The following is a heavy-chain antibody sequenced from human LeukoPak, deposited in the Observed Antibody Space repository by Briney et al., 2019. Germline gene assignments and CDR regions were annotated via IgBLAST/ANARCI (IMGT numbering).Heavy chain of an antibody. J-gene: IGHJ4*02. CDR1: EFDFSSHA. D-gene: IGHD4-17*01. CDR3: ANEIRPNDD. Sequence: QTGVSLRLSCAASEFDFSSHAMTWVRQAPGRGLEWVSAISISRSKTYYADSVKGRFTISRDNYKNTLYLQMNSLRAEDTAVYYCANEIRPNDDWGQGTQVTVSS. V-gene: IGHV3-23*01. CDR2: ISISRSKT.